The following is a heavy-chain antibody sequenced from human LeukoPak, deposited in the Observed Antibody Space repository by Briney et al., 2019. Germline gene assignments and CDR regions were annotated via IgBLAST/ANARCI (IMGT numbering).Heavy chain of an antibody. Sequence: SETLSLTCTVSGGSISSYYWSWIRQPPGKGLEWIGYIYYSGSTNYNPSLKSRVTRSVDTSKNQFSLKLSSVTAADTAVYYCPTSGGNPRDYYFDYWGREPWSPSPQ. CDR3: PTSGGNPRDYYFDY. CDR2: IYYSGST. D-gene: IGHD4-23*01. V-gene: IGHV4-59*08. J-gene: IGHJ4*02. CDR1: GGSISSYY.